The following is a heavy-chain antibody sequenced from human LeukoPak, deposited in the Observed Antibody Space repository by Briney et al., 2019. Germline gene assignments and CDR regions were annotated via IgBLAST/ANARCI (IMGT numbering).Heavy chain of an antibody. J-gene: IGHJ1*01. CDR1: GFTFSSYD. V-gene: IGHV3-13*01. Sequence: GGSLRLSCAASGFTFSSYDMHWVRQATGKGLEWVSAIGTAGDTYYPGSVKGRFTISRENAKNSLYLQMNSLRAGDTAVYYGATTLRGTQYFQHWGQGTLVTGSS. CDR3: ATTLRGTQYFQH. CDR2: IGTAGDT. D-gene: IGHD3-10*01.